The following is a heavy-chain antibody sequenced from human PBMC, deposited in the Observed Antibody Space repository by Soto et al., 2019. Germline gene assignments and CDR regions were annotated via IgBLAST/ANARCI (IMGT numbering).Heavy chain of an antibody. D-gene: IGHD3-3*01. CDR2: MNPNSGNT. J-gene: IGHJ6*03. CDR1: GYTFTSYD. CDR3: ARGFNQRITIFGVVNSYFYMDV. Sequence: ASVKVSCKASGYTFTSYDINWVRQATGQGLERMGWMNPNSGNTGYAQKFQGRVTMTRNTSISTAYMELSSLRSEDTAVYYCARGFNQRITIFGVVNSYFYMDVWGKGTTVTVSS. V-gene: IGHV1-8*01.